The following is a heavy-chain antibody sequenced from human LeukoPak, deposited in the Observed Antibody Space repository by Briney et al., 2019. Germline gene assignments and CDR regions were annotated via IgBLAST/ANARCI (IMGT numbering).Heavy chain of an antibody. CDR3: AGGDYGDVLAGYYKGPIQY. D-gene: IGHD3-9*01. Sequence: GASVKVSCKASGGTFTSYGFSWVRQAPGQGLEWMGRIIPIFGTPHYAQKFQGRVTITAHKSTSIAYMEMSGLRSEDTAVYYCAGGDYGDVLAGYYKGPIQYWGQGTLVTVSS. CDR2: IIPIFGTP. V-gene: IGHV1-69*06. CDR1: GGTFTSYG. J-gene: IGHJ4*02.